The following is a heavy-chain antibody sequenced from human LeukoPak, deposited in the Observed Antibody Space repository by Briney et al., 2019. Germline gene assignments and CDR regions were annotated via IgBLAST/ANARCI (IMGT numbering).Heavy chain of an antibody. CDR1: GFTVSANY. J-gene: IGHJ4*02. CDR3: AKDRPNYYDSSGHYYRRDGDY. CDR2: VSGSGGYT. V-gene: IGHV3-23*01. D-gene: IGHD3-22*01. Sequence: GGSLRLSCAASGFTVSANYMNWVRQAPGKGLEWVSSVSGSGGYTYYAGSVKGRFTISRDNSKNTLYLQMNSLRAEDTAIYYCAKDRPNYYDSSGHYYRRDGDYWGQGTLVTVSS.